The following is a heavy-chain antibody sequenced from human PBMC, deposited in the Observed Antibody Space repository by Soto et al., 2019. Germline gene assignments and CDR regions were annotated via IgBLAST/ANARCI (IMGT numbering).Heavy chain of an antibody. J-gene: IGHJ4*02. CDR1: GFTFSSYA. CDR3: AKENGYSSSWFEFEY. D-gene: IGHD6-13*01. Sequence: PGGSLRLSCAASGFTFSSYAMSWVRQAPGKGLEWVSVISGSGGSTYYADSVKGRFTISRDNSKNTLYLQMNSLRAEDTAVYYCAKENGYSSSWFEFEYWGQGTLVTVSS. V-gene: IGHV3-23*01. CDR2: ISGSGGST.